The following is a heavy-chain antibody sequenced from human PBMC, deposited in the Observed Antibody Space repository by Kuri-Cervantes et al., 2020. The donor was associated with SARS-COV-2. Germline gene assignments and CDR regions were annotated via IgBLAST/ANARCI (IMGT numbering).Heavy chain of an antibody. J-gene: IGHJ4*02. Sequence: SETLSLTCTVSGGSISSGSYYWSWIRQPAGKGLEWIGRIYTSGSTNYNPSLKSRVTISVDTSKNQFSLKLSSVTAADTAVYYCARHPHAVAGPIDYWGQGTLVTVSS. V-gene: IGHV4-61*02. D-gene: IGHD6-19*01. CDR1: GGSISSGSYY. CDR3: ARHPHAVAGPIDY. CDR2: IYTSGST.